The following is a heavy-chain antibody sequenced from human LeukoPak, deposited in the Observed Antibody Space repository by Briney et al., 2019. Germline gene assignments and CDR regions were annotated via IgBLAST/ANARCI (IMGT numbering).Heavy chain of an antibody. J-gene: IGHJ4*02. D-gene: IGHD4-17*01. CDR1: GGSICSYY. CDR3: ARSRATVTTLDY. CDR2: IYYSGST. Sequence: SETLSLTCTVSGGSICSYYWSWIRQPPGKGLEWIGYIYYSGSTNYNPSLKSRVTISVDTSKNQFSLKLSSVTAADTAVYYCARSRATVTTLDYWGQGTLVTVSS. V-gene: IGHV4-59*12.